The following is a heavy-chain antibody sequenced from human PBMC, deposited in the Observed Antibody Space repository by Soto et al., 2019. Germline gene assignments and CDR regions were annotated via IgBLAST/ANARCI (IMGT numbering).Heavy chain of an antibody. D-gene: IGHD3-16*01. J-gene: IGHJ4*02. Sequence: PGESLKISCKGSGYRFTSYWIGWVRQMPGKGLEWMGIILPDDSDTRYSPSFQGQVTISADSSVTTAYLHWSSLKPSDSAVYYCVRQPIIWGPMDFWGQGTPVTVSS. V-gene: IGHV5-51*01. CDR2: ILPDDSDT. CDR3: VRQPIIWGPMDF. CDR1: GYRFTSYW.